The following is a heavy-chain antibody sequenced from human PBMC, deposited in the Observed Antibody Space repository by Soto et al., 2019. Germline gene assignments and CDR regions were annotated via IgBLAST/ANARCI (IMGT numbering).Heavy chain of an antibody. CDR1: GLTFSNYA. CDR3: AKQDGVGYYYNYMDV. Sequence: GGSLRLSCAASGLTFSNYAMSWVRQAPGKGLEWVSVFTGRGSSIYYADSVKGRFTISRDNSKSTLYLQMNGLRAEDTAIYYCAKQDGVGYYYNYMDVWGKGTTVTVSS. J-gene: IGHJ6*03. D-gene: IGHD4-17*01. V-gene: IGHV3-23*01. CDR2: FTGRGSSI.